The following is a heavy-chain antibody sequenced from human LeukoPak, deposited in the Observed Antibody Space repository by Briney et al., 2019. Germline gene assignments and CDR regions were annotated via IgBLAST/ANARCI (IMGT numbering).Heavy chain of an antibody. J-gene: IGHJ5*02. V-gene: IGHV3-23*01. CDR2: ISGSGGST. CDR1: GFTFSSYA. D-gene: IGHD1-1*01. Sequence: GGSLRLSCAASGFTFSSYAMSWVRQAPGKGLEWVSAISGSGGSTYYADSVKGRFTISRDNSKNALYLQMNSLRAEDTAVYYCATIPRPAQNNWCDPWGQGTLVSVSS. CDR3: ATIPRPAQNNWCDP.